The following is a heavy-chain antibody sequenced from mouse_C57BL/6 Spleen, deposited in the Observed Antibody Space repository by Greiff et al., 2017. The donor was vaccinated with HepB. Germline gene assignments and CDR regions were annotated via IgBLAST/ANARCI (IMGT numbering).Heavy chain of an antibody. CDR2: INPYNGGT. CDR1: GYTFTDYY. D-gene: IGHD1-1*01. J-gene: IGHJ4*01. V-gene: IGHV1-19*01. Sequence: VQLQESGPVLVKPGASVKMSCKASGYTFTDYYMSWVKQSHGKSLEWIGVINPYNGGTSYNQKFKGKATLTVDKSSSTAYMELNSLTSEDSAVYYCARLGITTVVARAMDYWGQGTSVTVSS. CDR3: ARLGITTVVARAMDY.